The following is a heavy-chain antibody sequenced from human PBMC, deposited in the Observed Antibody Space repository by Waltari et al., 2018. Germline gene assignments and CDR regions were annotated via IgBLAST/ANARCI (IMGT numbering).Heavy chain of an antibody. Sequence: QVQLQQWGAGLLKPSETLSLTCAVPGGSFPGYYWRWLRQPPGKGLEWIGAINHSGTIDYSPSLKSRVTISVDTSKNQFSLKLSSVTAADTAVYYCARGYLYCSSTSCYPQFDYWGQGTLVTVSS. CDR1: GGSFPGYY. CDR3: ARGYLYCSSTSCYPQFDY. V-gene: IGHV4-34*01. CDR2: INHSGTI. J-gene: IGHJ4*02. D-gene: IGHD2-2*01.